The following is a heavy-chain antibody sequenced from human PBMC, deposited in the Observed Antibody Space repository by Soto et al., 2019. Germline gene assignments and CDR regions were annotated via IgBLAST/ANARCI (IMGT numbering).Heavy chain of an antibody. V-gene: IGHV1-46*04. D-gene: IGHD2-15*01. Sequence: QVQLVQSGAEVKKPGASVKVSCKASGYTFTSYYMHWVRQAPGQGLEWMGIINTSGGSTSYAQKLQGRVTMTRDTSTSTVYMELSSLRSEDTAVYYCARDLGVVADAFDIWGQGTMVTVSS. J-gene: IGHJ3*02. CDR2: INTSGGST. CDR3: ARDLGVVADAFDI. CDR1: GYTFTSYY.